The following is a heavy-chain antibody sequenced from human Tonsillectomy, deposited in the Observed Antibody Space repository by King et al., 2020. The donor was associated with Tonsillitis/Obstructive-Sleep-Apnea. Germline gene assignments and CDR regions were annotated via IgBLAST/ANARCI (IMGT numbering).Heavy chain of an antibody. CDR1: GFRFGHYA. V-gene: IGHV3-49*04. Sequence: QLVQSGGGLVQPGRSLRLSCTASGFRFGHYAMTWVRQAPGKGLEWVRFIRGKAYGGTAEYAASVKGRFTISRDDSESIAYLQMNNLKTEDTAVYYCTFFNYGDYQFYFDYWGQGTLVTVSS. D-gene: IGHD4-17*01. CDR2: IRGKAYGGTA. CDR3: TFFNYGDYQFYFDY. J-gene: IGHJ4*02.